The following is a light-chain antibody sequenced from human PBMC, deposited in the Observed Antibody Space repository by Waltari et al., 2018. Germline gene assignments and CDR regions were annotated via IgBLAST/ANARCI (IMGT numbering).Light chain of an antibody. CDR3: QQTYNNFRT. V-gene: IGKV1-39*01. CDR2: ATS. Sequence: DIQMTQSPSSLSAPVGDRVTITCRASQRISSYLNWYQQKPGKAPKLLIYATSSLESGVPSRFSGSGFGTDFTLTINGLQAEDYAAYYCQQTYNNFRTFGQGTKVDVK. J-gene: IGKJ1*01. CDR1: QRISSY.